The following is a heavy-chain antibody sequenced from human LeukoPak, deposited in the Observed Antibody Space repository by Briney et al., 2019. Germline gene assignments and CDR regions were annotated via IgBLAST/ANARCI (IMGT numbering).Heavy chain of an antibody. J-gene: IGHJ3*02. CDR3: ARWEGVLRYFDWLSMLRAFDI. D-gene: IGHD3-9*01. CDR2: IKQDGSEK. Sequence: PGGSLRLSCAASGFTFSSYWMSWVRQAPGKGLEWVANIKQDGSEKYYVDSVKGRFTISRDNAKNSLYLQMNSLRAEDTAVYYCARWEGVLRYFDWLSMLRAFDIWGQGTMVTVSS. V-gene: IGHV3-7*01. CDR1: GFTFSSYW.